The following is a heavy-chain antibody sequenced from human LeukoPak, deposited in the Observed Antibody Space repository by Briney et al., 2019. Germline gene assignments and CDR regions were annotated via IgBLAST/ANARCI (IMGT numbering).Heavy chain of an antibody. J-gene: IGHJ4*02. Sequence: GGSLRLSCAASGFTFSSYRMNWVRQAPGKGLEWVSSISSSSSYIYYADSVKGRFTISRDNAKNSLYLQMNSLRAEDTAVYYCARPYYDFWSGTTPTPDYWGQGTLVTVSS. CDR3: ARPYYDFWSGTTPTPDY. V-gene: IGHV3-21*01. D-gene: IGHD3-3*01. CDR2: ISSSSSYI. CDR1: GFTFSSYR.